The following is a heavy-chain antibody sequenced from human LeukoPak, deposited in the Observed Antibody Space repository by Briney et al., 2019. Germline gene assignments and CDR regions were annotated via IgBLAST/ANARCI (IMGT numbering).Heavy chain of an antibody. Sequence: ASVKVSCKASGYTFTSYGISWVRQAPGQGLEWMGWISAYNGNTNYAQKLQGRVTMTTDTSTSTAYMELRSLRSDDTAVYYCARDRYSSSWYDLEYWGQGTLVTVSS. CDR1: GYTFTSYG. CDR2: ISAYNGNT. V-gene: IGHV1-18*01. D-gene: IGHD6-13*01. J-gene: IGHJ4*02. CDR3: ARDRYSSSWYDLEY.